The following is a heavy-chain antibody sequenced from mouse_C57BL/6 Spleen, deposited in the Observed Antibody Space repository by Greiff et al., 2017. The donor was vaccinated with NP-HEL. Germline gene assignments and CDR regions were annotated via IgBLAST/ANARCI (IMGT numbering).Heavy chain of an antibody. D-gene: IGHD1-1*01. CDR2: ISSGSSTI. J-gene: IGHJ3*01. CDR3: ARSGDFYYGSSYSFAY. Sequence: EVKLVESGGGLVKPGGSLKLSCAASGFTFSDYGMHWVRQAPEKGLEWVAYISSGSSTIYYADTVKGRFTISRDNAKNTLFLQMTSLRSEDTAMYYCARSGDFYYGSSYSFAYWGQGTLVTVSA. V-gene: IGHV5-17*01. CDR1: GFTFSDYG.